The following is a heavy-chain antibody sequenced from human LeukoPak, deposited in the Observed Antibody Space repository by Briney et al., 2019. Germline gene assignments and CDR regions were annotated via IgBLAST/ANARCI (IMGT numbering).Heavy chain of an antibody. CDR3: ARSMVRGVIAYNWFDP. CDR1: GGSISSSNW. CDR2: IYHSGST. J-gene: IGHJ5*02. V-gene: IGHV4-4*02. D-gene: IGHD3-10*01. Sequence: SGTLSLTCAVSGGSISSSNWWSWVRQPPGKGLEWIGEIYHSGSTNYNPSLKSRVTISVDKSMNQFSLKLSSVTAADTAVYYCARSMVRGVIAYNWFDPWGQGTLVTVSS.